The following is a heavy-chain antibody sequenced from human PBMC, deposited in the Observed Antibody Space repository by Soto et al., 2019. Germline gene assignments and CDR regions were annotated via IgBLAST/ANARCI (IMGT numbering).Heavy chain of an antibody. D-gene: IGHD3-3*01. J-gene: IGHJ5*02. Sequence: EVQLVESGGGLVQPGGSPKLSCAASGFTFSGSAMHWVRQASGKGLEWVGRIRSKANSYATAYAASVKGRFTISRDDSKNTAYLQMNSLKTEDTAVYYCTTPSYDFWSGYYNWFDPWGQGTLVTVSS. CDR1: GFTFSGSA. CDR3: TTPSYDFWSGYYNWFDP. CDR2: IRSKANSYAT. V-gene: IGHV3-73*02.